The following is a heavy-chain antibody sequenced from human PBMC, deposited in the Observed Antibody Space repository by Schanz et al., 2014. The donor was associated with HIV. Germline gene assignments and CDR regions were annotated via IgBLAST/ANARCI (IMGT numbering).Heavy chain of an antibody. CDR2: ISYDGRNK. CDR1: GFAFGIYG. V-gene: IGHV3-33*05. J-gene: IGHJ4*01. D-gene: IGHD2-15*01. Sequence: QVQLVESGGGVVQPGGSLRLSCVASGFAFGIYGMHWVRQAPGKGLEWVAVISYDGRNKKFANSVKGRFTISRDNSKNTLYLQVKSLRVEDTAVYYCVRDAAGRFSDRSPGYWGQGTLVIVSS. CDR3: VRDAAGRFSDRSPGY.